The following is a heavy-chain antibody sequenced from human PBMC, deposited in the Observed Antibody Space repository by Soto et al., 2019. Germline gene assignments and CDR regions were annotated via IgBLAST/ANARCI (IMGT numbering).Heavy chain of an antibody. J-gene: IGHJ4*02. Sequence: GGSLRLSCAASRFTFSSCAMGWVRQAPGKGLEWVSDIIDSGGSTYYADAVKGRFTISRDNSKSTLYLQMHSLRAEDTAVYYCAKQVTSGTALYDYWGQGSLVTVSS. CDR3: AKQVTSGTALYDY. D-gene: IGHD6-13*01. CDR2: IIDSGGST. CDR1: RFTFSSCA. V-gene: IGHV3-23*01.